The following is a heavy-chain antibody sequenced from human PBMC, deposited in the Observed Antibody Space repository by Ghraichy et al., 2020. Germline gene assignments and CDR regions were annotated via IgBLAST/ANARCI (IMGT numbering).Heavy chain of an antibody. J-gene: IGHJ4*02. V-gene: IGHV1-24*01. D-gene: IGHD1-26*01. Sequence: ASVKVSCKVSGYTLTELSMHWVRQAPGKGLEWMGGFDPEDGETIYAQKFQGRVTMTEDTSTDTAYMELSSLRSEDTAVYYCATDTGLVGATNGDDYWGQGTLVTVSS. CDR1: GYTLTELS. CDR3: ATDTGLVGATNGDDY. CDR2: FDPEDGET.